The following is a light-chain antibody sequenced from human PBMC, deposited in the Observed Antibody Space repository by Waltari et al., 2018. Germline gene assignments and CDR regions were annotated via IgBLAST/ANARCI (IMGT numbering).Light chain of an antibody. CDR2: YDN. V-gene: IGLV3-21*01. J-gene: IGLJ1*01. CDR3: QVWDANTDPGV. CDR1: NFESKS. Sequence: SYVLPQPPSVSVAPGETASITCGGTNFESKSVHWYRQRPGQAPVLVITYDNDRAAGIPERFSGSNSGNTATLTISRVEAGDEADYYCQVWDANTDPGVFGTGTEVTVL.